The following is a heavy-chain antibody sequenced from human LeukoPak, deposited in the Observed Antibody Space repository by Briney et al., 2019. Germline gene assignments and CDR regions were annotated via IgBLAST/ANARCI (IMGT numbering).Heavy chain of an antibody. CDR2: ISGSGGST. J-gene: IGHJ4*02. D-gene: IGHD2-2*01. CDR1: GFTFSSYA. Sequence: GGSLRLSCAASGFTFSSYAMSWVRQAPGKGLEWVSAISGSGGSTYYADSVKGRFTISRDNSKNTLYLQMNSLRAEDTAVYYCAKLGEAYCSSTSCPPFDYWGQGTLVTVSS. CDR3: AKLGEAYCSSTSCPPFDY. V-gene: IGHV3-23*01.